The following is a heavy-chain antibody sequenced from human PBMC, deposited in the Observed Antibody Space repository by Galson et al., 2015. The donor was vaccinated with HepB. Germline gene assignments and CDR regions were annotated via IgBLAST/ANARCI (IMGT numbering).Heavy chain of an antibody. CDR3: ARDKAAAGTLGGY. V-gene: IGHV3-30-3*01. J-gene: IGHJ4*02. CDR2: ISYDGSNK. Sequence: SLRLSCAASGFTFSSYAMHWVRQAPGKGLEWVAVISYDGSNKYYADSVKGRFTISRDNSKNTLYLQMNSLRAEDTAVYYCARDKAAAGTLGGYWGQGTLVTVSS. CDR1: GFTFSSYA. D-gene: IGHD6-13*01.